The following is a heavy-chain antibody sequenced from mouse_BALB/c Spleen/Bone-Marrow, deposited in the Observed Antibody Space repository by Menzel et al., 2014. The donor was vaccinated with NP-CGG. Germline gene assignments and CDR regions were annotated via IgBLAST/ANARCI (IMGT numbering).Heavy chain of an antibody. V-gene: IGHV1S81*02. CDR3: TRSNYGYWYFDV. D-gene: IGHD1-1*01. Sequence: VQLQESGAELVKPGASVKLSCKASGYTFSNYYMHWVKQRPGQGLEWIGESNPSNGGSNFNEKFKSKATLTVDKSSSTAYMQLSSLTSEDSAVYYCTRSNYGYWYFDVWGEGTTVTVSS. CDR2: SNPSNGGS. J-gene: IGHJ1*01. CDR1: GYTFSNYY.